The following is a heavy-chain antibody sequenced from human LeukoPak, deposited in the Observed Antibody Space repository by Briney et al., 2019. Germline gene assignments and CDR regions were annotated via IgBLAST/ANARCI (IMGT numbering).Heavy chain of an antibody. CDR2: IHYSGSA. Sequence: SETLSLTCTVSGVSITSGGYYWSWIRQHPGKGLEWIGYIHYSGSAYYNPSLKSRLTISLDTSKNQFSLKLTSVTAADTAVYYCARDVPKKAPYGVDVWGQGTTVIVSS. D-gene: IGHD2-2*01. V-gene: IGHV4-31*03. CDR3: ARDVPKKAPYGVDV. J-gene: IGHJ6*02. CDR1: GVSITSGGYY.